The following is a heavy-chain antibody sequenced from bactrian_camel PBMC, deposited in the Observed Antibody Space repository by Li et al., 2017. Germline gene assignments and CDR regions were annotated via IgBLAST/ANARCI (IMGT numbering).Heavy chain of an antibody. J-gene: IGHJ4*01. CDR1: RYAYSSYC. Sequence: HVQLVESGGGSVQAGGSLRLSCTASSRYAYSSYCLGWFRQAPGKEREAVAAVKRDGTPSYADSVKGRFTISKDIAKNTLFLQMNRLKPEDTAMYYCAADNPDECSWTRGGGFPDEWNYEGQGTQVTVS. CDR3: AADNPDECSWTRGGGFPDEWNY. V-gene: IGHV3S26*01. CDR2: VKRDGTP. D-gene: IGHD6*01.